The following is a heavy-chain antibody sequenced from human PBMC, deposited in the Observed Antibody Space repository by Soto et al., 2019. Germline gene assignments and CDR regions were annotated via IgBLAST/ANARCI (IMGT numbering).Heavy chain of an antibody. CDR1: GYTFTSYG. V-gene: IGHV1-46*01. CDR3: ARDGILPFHYYYGMDV. Sequence: GASVKVSCKASGYTFTSYGISWVRQAPGQGLEWMGIINPSGGSTSYAQKFQGRVTMTRDTSTSTVYMELSSLRSEDTAVYYCARDGILPFHYYYGMDVWGQGTTVTVSS. D-gene: IGHD3-3*01. CDR2: INPSGGST. J-gene: IGHJ6*02.